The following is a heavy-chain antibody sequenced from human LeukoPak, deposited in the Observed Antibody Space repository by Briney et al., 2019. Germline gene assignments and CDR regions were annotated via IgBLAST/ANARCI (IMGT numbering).Heavy chain of an antibody. D-gene: IGHD3-10*01. CDR1: GFTFSNYA. J-gene: IGHJ4*02. CDR2: ISGGAGSA. CDR3: AKDGGYGSGNYYPDY. Sequence: GGSLRLSCAASGFTFSNYAMNWVRQPPGRGLEWVSSISGGAGSASYADSVKGRFTMSRDNSKNTLYLQMNSLRAEDTAVYYCAKDGGYGSGNYYPDYWGQGTLVTVSS. V-gene: IGHV3-23*01.